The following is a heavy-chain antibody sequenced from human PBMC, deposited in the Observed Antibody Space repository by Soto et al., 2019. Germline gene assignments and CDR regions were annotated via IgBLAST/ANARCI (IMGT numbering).Heavy chain of an antibody. CDR3: AKVTFSGDYYYSYGMDV. D-gene: IGHD1-26*01. V-gene: IGHV3-30*18. CDR1: GFTFSAYG. CDR2: ISYDGSSK. J-gene: IGHJ6*02. Sequence: QEKLVESGGCVVQPGRSLRLSCAASGFTFSAYGMHWVRQAPGKGLEWVTVISYDGSSKYYADSVKGRFIVSRDNSKNTLYLQMNSLRPEDTAVYYCAKVTFSGDYYYSYGMDVWGQGTTVTVSS.